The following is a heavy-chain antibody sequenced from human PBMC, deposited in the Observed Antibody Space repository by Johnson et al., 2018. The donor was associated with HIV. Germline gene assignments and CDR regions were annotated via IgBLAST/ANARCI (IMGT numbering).Heavy chain of an antibody. J-gene: IGHJ3*02. CDR1: GFTFSNYG. CDR3: AREDGQVLEGLGVGEGKYLDGPDI. Sequence: QMMLVESGGGVVQSGGSLRLSCTASGFTFSNYGIHWVRQTPGKGLEWVAFIRSDESNKYYADSVKGRFTISRDNAKNSLYLQMNSLRAEDTAVYSCAREDGQVLEGLGVGEGKYLDGPDIWGQGKMVTVSS. D-gene: IGHD3-3*01. CDR2: IRSDESNK. V-gene: IGHV3-30*02.